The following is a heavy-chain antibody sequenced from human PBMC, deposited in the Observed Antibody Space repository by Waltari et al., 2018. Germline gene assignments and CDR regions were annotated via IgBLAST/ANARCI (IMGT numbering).Heavy chain of an antibody. J-gene: IGHJ4*02. Sequence: EVQLVESGGALVQQGGSLRLCGAVWGFTVRANYVTWVRQVPGKGLEWLSVIYAGGTTFYADSVKDRFIVSRDNPKNTVYLQMNTLRPDDTAIYYCARADSSGWYGFDYWGQGTLVTVSS. D-gene: IGHD6-19*01. CDR3: ARADSSGWYGFDY. V-gene: IGHV3-66*01. CDR1: GFTVRANY. CDR2: IYAGGTT.